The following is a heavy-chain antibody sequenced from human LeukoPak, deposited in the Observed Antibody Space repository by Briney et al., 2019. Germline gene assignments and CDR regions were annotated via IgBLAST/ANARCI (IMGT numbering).Heavy chain of an antibody. V-gene: IGHV3-33*01. J-gene: IGHJ4*02. D-gene: IGHD7-27*01. CDR1: GFTFSSYG. Sequence: GGSLRLSCAASGFTFSSYGMHWVRQAPGKGLEGVAVIWYDGSNKYYADSVKGRFTISRDNSKNTLYLQMNSLRAEDTAVYYCARTLGILDYWGQGTLVTVSS. CDR3: ARTLGILDY. CDR2: IWYDGSNK.